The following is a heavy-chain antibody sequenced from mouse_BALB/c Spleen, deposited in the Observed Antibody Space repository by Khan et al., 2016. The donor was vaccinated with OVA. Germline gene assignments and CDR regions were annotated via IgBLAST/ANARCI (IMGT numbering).Heavy chain of an antibody. D-gene: IGHD1-1*01. CDR3: ARLAYYYDSEGFAY. CDR2: ISTGCSYT. Sequence: EVELVESGGDLVKPGGSLKLSCAASGFTFSTYGMSWVRQTPDKRLEWVATISTGCSYTYYPDSVKGRFTISRDNAKNTLYLQMSSLKSEDTAMFYCARLAYYYDSEGFAYWGQGTLVTVSA. V-gene: IGHV5-6*01. J-gene: IGHJ3*01. CDR1: GFTFSTYG.